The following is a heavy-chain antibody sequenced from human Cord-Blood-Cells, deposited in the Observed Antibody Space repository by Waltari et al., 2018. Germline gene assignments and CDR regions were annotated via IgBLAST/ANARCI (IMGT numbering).Heavy chain of an antibody. CDR2: IYSGGST. Sequence: EVQLVESGGGLIQPGGSLRLSCAASGFTVSSNYMSWVRQAPGKGLEGVSVIYSGGSTYYADSVKGRFTISRDNSKNTLYLQMNSLRAEDTAVYYCARVKSGAYFDYWGQGTLVTVSS. J-gene: IGHJ4*02. CDR1: GFTVSSNY. CDR3: ARVKSGAYFDY. D-gene: IGHD4-17*01. V-gene: IGHV3-53*01.